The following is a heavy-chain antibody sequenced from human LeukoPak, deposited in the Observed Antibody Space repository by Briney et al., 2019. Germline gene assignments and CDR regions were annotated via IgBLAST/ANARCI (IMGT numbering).Heavy chain of an antibody. J-gene: IGHJ4*02. CDR2: IYYNGNS. D-gene: IGHD1-26*01. CDR1: GGSISSYY. CDR3: ARSPRGVGVTALDY. Sequence: PSETLSLTCTVSGGSISSYYLSWIRQPAEKGLEWIGYIYYNGNSIYNPSLKSRVSISTDTSKNQVFLQLRSLTAADTAMYYCARSPRGVGVTALDYWGQGTLVTVSS. V-gene: IGHV4-59*01.